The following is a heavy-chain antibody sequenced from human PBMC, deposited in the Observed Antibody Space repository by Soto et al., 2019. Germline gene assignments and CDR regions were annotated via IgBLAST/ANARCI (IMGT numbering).Heavy chain of an antibody. CDR1: GYSFIDYY. CDR2: INPKDGAT. CDR3: ARGRKVVATPARDDWFDP. J-gene: IGHJ5*02. V-gene: IGHV1-2*04. Sequence: QVQLKQSGAEVRRPGASVRVSCKASGYSFIDYYINWVRQAPGQGLEWMGWINPKDGATKSAQKFQDWVTMTSDTSHTTAYLDLRSDDTAVYYCARGRKVVATPARDDWFDPWGQGTLVTVSS. D-gene: IGHD2-21*02.